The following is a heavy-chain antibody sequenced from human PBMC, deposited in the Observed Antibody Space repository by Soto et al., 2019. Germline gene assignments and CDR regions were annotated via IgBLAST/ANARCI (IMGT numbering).Heavy chain of an antibody. J-gene: IGHJ4*02. V-gene: IGHV3-30*18. CDR1: GFTFSSYG. D-gene: IGHD5-12*01. CDR2: ISYDGSYK. CDR3: AKEGSVVSTTPDFDY. Sequence: QVQLVESGGGVVQPGRSLRLSCAASGFTFSSYGMHWVRQAPGKGLEWVAVISYDGSYKYYADSMKGRVTISRDNSKNTLYVQMISLRAEDTAVYYCAKEGSVVSTTPDFDYWGQGTLVTVSS.